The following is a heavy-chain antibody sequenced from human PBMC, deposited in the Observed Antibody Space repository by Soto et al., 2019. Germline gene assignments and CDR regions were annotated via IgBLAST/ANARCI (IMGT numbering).Heavy chain of an antibody. Sequence: QVQLVQSGAQVKKPGSSVKVSCKDSGGTFSSYAVSWVGQAPGQGLEWMGGFIPIFGTANYAQKFQGRVTITGDETTSTAYMKLSRLRSEDTAVDYCARTTQGGWYPENCDCYGIDVWGQGTTVTVSS. J-gene: IGHJ6*02. CDR1: GGTFSSYA. D-gene: IGHD6-19*01. CDR3: ARTTQGGWYPENCDCYGIDV. CDR2: FIPIFGTA. V-gene: IGHV1-69*01.